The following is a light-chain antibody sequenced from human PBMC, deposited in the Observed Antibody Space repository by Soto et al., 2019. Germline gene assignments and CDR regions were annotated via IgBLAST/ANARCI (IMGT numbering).Light chain of an antibody. V-gene: IGKV1-5*01. J-gene: IGKJ5*01. CDR1: QSISSW. CDR3: QQYNNWPPN. Sequence: DSQMTQSPSSLSASVGDRVTMTCRASQSISSWLAWYQQKPGKAPKLLIYDASSLESGVPSRFSGSGSGTEFTLTVSSLQSEDIAVYFCQQYNNWPPNFGQGTRLEIK. CDR2: DAS.